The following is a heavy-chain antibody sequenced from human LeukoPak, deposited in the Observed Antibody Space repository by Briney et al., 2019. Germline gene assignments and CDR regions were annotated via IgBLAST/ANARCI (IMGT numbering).Heavy chain of an antibody. CDR2: ISGDGGST. J-gene: IGHJ3*02. V-gene: IGHV3-43*02. CDR1: GFTFDDYA. D-gene: IGHD2-15*01. CDR3: AKARGEGYCSGGSCLAFDI. Sequence: GGSLRLSCAASGFTFDDYAMHWVRQAPGKGLEWVSLISGDGGSTYYADSVKGRFTISRDNSKNSLYLQMNSLRTEDTALYYCAKARGEGYCSGGSCLAFDIWGQGTMVTVSS.